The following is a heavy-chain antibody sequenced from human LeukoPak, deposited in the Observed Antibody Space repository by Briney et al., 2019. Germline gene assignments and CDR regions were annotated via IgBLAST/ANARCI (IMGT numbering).Heavy chain of an antibody. CDR1: GYTFTGYY. V-gene: IGHV1-2*04. CDR3: ATDRYDILTGYYMFDY. J-gene: IGHJ4*02. CDR2: INPNSGGT. D-gene: IGHD3-9*01. Sequence: ASVKVSCKASGYTFTGYYMHWVRQAPGQGLEWMGWINPNSGGTNYAQKFQGWVTMTRDTSISTAYMELSRLRSEDTAVYYCATDRYDILTGYYMFDYWGQGTLVTVSS.